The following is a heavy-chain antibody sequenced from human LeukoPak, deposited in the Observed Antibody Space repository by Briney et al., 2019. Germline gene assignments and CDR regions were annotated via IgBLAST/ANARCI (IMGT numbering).Heavy chain of an antibody. Sequence: ASEKVSCKASGYTFTGYYMHWVRKAPGPGLEWMGWINPNSGGTNYAQKFQDRVTMTRDTSISTAYMELSRLRSDDTAVYYCATGDYVWGKVEPFDYWGQGTLVTVSS. V-gene: IGHV1-2*02. CDR3: ATGDYVWGKVEPFDY. D-gene: IGHD3-16*01. J-gene: IGHJ4*02. CDR1: GYTFTGYY. CDR2: INPNSGGT.